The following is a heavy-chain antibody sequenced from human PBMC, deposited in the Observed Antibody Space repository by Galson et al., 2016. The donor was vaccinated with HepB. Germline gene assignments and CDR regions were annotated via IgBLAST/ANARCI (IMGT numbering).Heavy chain of an antibody. Sequence: TLSLTCTVSGGSISSTDYYWSWIRQHPGKGLEWIGYIYYSGNTYYNPSLKSRITISIDASKNQFSLKLSSVTAADTAVYYCAKGGSFLRWGQGTLVTVSA. D-gene: IGHD1-26*01. CDR2: IYYSGNT. CDR3: AKGGSFLR. V-gene: IGHV4-31*03. J-gene: IGHJ4*02. CDR1: GGSISSTDYY.